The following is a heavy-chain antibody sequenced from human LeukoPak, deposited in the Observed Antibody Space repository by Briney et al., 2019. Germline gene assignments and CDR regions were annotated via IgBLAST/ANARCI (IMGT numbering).Heavy chain of an antibody. CDR2: ISSSSSTI. CDR3: ARDPKLSAAAGIGAFDI. J-gene: IGHJ3*02. D-gene: IGHD6-13*01. V-gene: IGHV3-48*01. CDR1: GFTFSSYS. Sequence: PGGSLRLSCAASGFTFSSYSMNWVRQAPGKGLEWVSYISSSSSTIYYADSVKGRFTISRDNAKNSLYLQMNSLRAEYTAVYYCARDPKLSAAAGIGAFDIWGQGTMVTVSS.